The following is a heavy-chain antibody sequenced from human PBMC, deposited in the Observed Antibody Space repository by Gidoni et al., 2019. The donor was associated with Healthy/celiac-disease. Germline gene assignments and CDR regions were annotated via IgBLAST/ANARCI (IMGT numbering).Heavy chain of an antibody. V-gene: IGHV2-70*01. Sequence: VSWIRQPPGKALEWLALIDWDDDKYYSTSLKTRLTISKDTSKNQVVITMTNMDPVDTATYYCARIRGVIGYGMDVWAKGPRSPSP. CDR3: ARIRGVIGYGMDV. D-gene: IGHD3-10*01. CDR2: IDWDDDK. J-gene: IGHJ6*02.